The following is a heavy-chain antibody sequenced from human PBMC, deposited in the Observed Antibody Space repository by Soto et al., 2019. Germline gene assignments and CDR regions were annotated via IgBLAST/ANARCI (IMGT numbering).Heavy chain of an antibody. CDR3: ARIRQQLVVSGRDPWSFKSADYFDY. CDR1: GGSISSGGYS. J-gene: IGHJ4*02. V-gene: IGHV4-30-2*01. Sequence: PSETLSLTCAVSGGSISSGGYSWSWIRQPPGKGLEWIGYIYHSGSTYYNPSLKSRVTISVDRSKNQFSLKLSSVTAADTAVYYCARIRQQLVVSGRDPWSFKSADYFDYWGQGTLVTVSS. CDR2: IYHSGST. D-gene: IGHD6-13*01.